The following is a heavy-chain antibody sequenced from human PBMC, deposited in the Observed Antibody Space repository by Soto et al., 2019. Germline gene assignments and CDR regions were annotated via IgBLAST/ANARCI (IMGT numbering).Heavy chain of an antibody. CDR2: IYYSGST. J-gene: IGHJ4*02. CDR1: GGSINSYF. CDR3: ARAGTNMVQFDY. Sequence: SETLSLTCTVSGGSINSYFWSWIRQSPGKGLEWIGHIYYSGSTSYSPSLKSRVSISVDTSKNQFSLEVHSVTAADTAVYYCARAGTNMVQFDYWGQGTLVPVYS. V-gene: IGHV4-59*01. D-gene: IGHD3-10*01.